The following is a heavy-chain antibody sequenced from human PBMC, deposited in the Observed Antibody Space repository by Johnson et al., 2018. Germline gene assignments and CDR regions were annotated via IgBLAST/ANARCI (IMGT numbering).Heavy chain of an antibody. D-gene: IGHD6-6*01. V-gene: IGHV3-7*01. Sequence: VQLVQSGGGLVQPGGSLRLSCAVSGFTSSTYWMSWVRQAPGKGPEWVANIKQDGSEKYYVDSVKGRFTISRDNAENSLYLQMNSLRAEDTAVYYCARDLYSSSSAWNHGMDVWGQGTTVIVSS. CDR2: IKQDGSEK. CDR3: ARDLYSSSSAWNHGMDV. CDR1: GFTSSTYW. J-gene: IGHJ6*02.